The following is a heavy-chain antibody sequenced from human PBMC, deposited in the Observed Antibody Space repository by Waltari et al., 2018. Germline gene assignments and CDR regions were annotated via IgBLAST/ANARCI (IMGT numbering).Heavy chain of an antibody. Sequence: QVQLQESGPGLVKPSETLSLTCAVSGYSISSGYYWGWIRQPPGKGLEWIGSIYHSGSTNYNPSLKSRVTISVDTSKNQFSLKLSSVTAADTAVYYCARGLGRSHPRVWYFDLWGRGTLVTVSS. D-gene: IGHD3-10*01. CDR2: IYHSGST. V-gene: IGHV4-38-2*01. CDR3: ARGLGRSHPRVWYFDL. J-gene: IGHJ2*01. CDR1: GYSISSGYY.